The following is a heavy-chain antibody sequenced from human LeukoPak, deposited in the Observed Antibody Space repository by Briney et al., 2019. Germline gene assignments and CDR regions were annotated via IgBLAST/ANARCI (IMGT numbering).Heavy chain of an antibody. CDR2: ISGSGGST. CDR3: ARASVTLPFDC. Sequence: PGGSLRLSCAASGFTFSSYAMRWVRQAPGKGLEWVSAISGSGGSTYYADSVKGRFTISRDNSKNSLYLQMNSLKTEDTAVYYCARASVTLPFDCWGQGTLVTVSS. V-gene: IGHV3-23*01. J-gene: IGHJ4*02. CDR1: GFTFSSYA. D-gene: IGHD4-17*01.